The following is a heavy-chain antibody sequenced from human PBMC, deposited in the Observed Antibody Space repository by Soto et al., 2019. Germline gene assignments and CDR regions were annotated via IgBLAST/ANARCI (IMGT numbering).Heavy chain of an antibody. J-gene: IGHJ4*02. CDR3: ARTGDDY. V-gene: IGHV3-7*01. D-gene: IGHD3-10*01. Sequence: EVQLVDSGGGLVQPGGSLRLSCAASGFTFTGFWMAWVRQAPGKGLEWVANINQDGSQRYYMDSVKGRFTITRDNAKKALNLQMNSLSAEDTAVYYCARTGDDYWGQGTLVTVSS. CDR2: INQDGSQR. CDR1: GFTFTGFW.